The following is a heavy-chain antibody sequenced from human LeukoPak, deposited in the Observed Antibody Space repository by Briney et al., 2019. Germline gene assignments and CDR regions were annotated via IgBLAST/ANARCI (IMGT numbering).Heavy chain of an antibody. CDR1: GYTLTSYG. V-gene: IGHV1-18*01. Sequence: ASVKVSCKASGYTLTSYGISWVRQAPGQGLEWMGWISAYNGNTNYAQKLQGRVTMTTDTSTSTAYMELRSLRSDDTAVYYCARDFDVSGVVVAATPFDYWGQGTLVTVSS. CDR3: ARDFDVSGVVVAATPFDY. J-gene: IGHJ4*02. CDR2: ISAYNGNT. D-gene: IGHD2-15*01.